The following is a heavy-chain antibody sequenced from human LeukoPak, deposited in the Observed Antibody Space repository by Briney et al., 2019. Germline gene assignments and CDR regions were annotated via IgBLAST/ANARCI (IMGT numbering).Heavy chain of an antibody. V-gene: IGHV1-2*02. D-gene: IGHD2-2*01. CDR2: INGHSGGT. CDR3: ARGTNSWANDY. Sequence: ASVKVSCKASGYTFTGYYIHWVRQAPGQGLEWMGWINGHSGGTNYAQRFQGRVTMTRDTSISTAYMELSRLRSDDTAMYYCARGTNSWANDYWGQGTLVTVSS. CDR1: GYTFTGYY. J-gene: IGHJ4*02.